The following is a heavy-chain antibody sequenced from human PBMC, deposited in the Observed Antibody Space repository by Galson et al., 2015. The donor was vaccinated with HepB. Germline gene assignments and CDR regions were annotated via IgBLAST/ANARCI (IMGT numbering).Heavy chain of an antibody. CDR3: ARTVTIFGSADYFDH. Sequence: SLRLSCAASGFAFNNYAMHWVRQAPGKELEWVTLISYDGNKNYYADSVKGRFTISRDNSKSTLYLQMSSLKNEDTAIYFCARTVTIFGSADYFDHWGQGTLVTVSS. D-gene: IGHD3-3*01. CDR1: GFAFNNYA. J-gene: IGHJ4*02. V-gene: IGHV3-30-3*01. CDR2: ISYDGNKN.